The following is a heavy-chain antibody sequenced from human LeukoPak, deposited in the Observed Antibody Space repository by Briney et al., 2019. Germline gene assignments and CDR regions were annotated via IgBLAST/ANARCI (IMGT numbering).Heavy chain of an antibody. V-gene: IGHV3-30-3*01. J-gene: IGHJ4*02. CDR1: GFTFSSYA. D-gene: IGHD3-22*01. Sequence: GRSLRLSCAASGFTFSSYAMHWVRQAPGKGLEWVAVISYDGSNKYYADSVKGRFTISRDNSKNTLYLQMNSLRAEDTAVYYCARDPDSSGYYSLYFDYWGQGTLSPSPQ. CDR3: ARDPDSSGYYSLYFDY. CDR2: ISYDGSNK.